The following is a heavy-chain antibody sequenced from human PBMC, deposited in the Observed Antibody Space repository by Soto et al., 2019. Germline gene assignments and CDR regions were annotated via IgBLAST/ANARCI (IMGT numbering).Heavy chain of an antibody. CDR1: GGSFSGYY. V-gene: IGHV4-34*01. CDR2: INHSGST. J-gene: IGHJ6*02. Sequence: SETLSLTCAVYGGSFSGYYWSWIRQPPGKGLEWIGEINHSGSTNYNPSLKSRVTISVDTSKNQFSLKLSSVTAADTAVYYCARGRQQVVKGGGAYYYYYYGMDVWGQGTTVTVSS. CDR3: ARGRQQVVKGGGAYYYYYYGMDV. D-gene: IGHD6-13*01.